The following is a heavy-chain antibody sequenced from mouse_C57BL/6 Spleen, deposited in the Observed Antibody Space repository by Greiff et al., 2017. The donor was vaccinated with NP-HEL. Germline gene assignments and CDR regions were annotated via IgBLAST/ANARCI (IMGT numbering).Heavy chain of an antibody. CDR2: IDPSDSYT. CDR1: GYTFTSYW. Sequence: VQLQQPGAELVMPGASVKLSCKASGYTFTSYWMHWVKQRPGQGLEWIGEIDPSDSYTNYNQKFKGKSTLTVDKSSSTAYMQLSSLTSEDSAVYYCARGESYGYPLAYWGQGTLVTVSA. V-gene: IGHV1-69*01. J-gene: IGHJ3*01. D-gene: IGHD2-2*01. CDR3: ARGESYGYPLAY.